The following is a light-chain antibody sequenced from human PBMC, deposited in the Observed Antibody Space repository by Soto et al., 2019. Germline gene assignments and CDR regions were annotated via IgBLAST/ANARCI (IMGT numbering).Light chain of an antibody. J-gene: IGKJ3*01. Sequence: IQMTQSPSTLSASVGDRVTITCRASQSIGAWLAWYQQKPGKAPNLLIYDASSLESGVPSRFSGSGSGTEFTLTINSLQPDDFGTFYCQHYSTSSLTFGPGTKVDIK. CDR1: QSIGAW. V-gene: IGKV1-5*01. CDR2: DAS. CDR3: QHYSTSSLT.